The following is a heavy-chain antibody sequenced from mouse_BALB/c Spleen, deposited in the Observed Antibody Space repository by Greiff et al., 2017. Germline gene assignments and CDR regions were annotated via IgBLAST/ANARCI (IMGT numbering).Heavy chain of an antibody. V-gene: IGHV1-69*02. CDR2: IDPSDSYT. D-gene: IGHD2-10*02. J-gene: IGHJ2*01. CDR1: GYTFTSYW. CDR3: ARQYGNYHFDY. Sequence: QVQLQQPGAELVKPGASVKLSCKASGYTFTSYWMHWVKQRPGQGLEWIGEIDPSDSYTNYNQKFKGKATLTVDKSSSTAYMQLSSLTSEDSAVYYCARQYGNYHFDYWGQGTTLTVSS.